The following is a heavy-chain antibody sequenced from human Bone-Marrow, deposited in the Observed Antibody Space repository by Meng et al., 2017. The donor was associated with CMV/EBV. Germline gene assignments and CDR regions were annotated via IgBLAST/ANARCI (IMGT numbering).Heavy chain of an antibody. CDR2: IYYSGTT. V-gene: IGHV4-59*01. J-gene: IGHJ3*01. Sequence: SEPLSLTCSVSSDSLNTYYWSWIRQPPGKGLEWIGYIYYSGTTSYKSSLKSRATIFIDTSKNQFSLQLTSVTAADTAVYYCARYGKAFDVWGQGTVVTVSS. CDR1: SDSLNTYY. D-gene: IGHD1-1*01. CDR3: ARYGKAFDV.